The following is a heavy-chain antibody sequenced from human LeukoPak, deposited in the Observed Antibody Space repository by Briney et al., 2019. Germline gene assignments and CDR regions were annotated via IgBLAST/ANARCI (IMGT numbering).Heavy chain of an antibody. CDR2: VSYGGNT. J-gene: IGHJ4*02. D-gene: IGHD6-19*01. CDR3: ARHYISVAPIDY. V-gene: IGHV4-39*01. Sequence: SETLSLTCTVSGGSISNSDYSWAWIRQPPWKGLEWIGNVSYGGNTYYNPSLKSRVAISLDTSKNQFSLKVTSVTAEDTAVYFFARHYISVAPIDYWGEGALVTVSS. CDR1: GGSISNSDYS.